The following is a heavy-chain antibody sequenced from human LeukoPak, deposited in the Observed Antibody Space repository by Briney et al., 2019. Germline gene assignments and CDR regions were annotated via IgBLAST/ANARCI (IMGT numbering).Heavy chain of an antibody. CDR1: GGSISSGGYY. Sequence: PPETLSLTCTVSGGSISSGGYYWSWIRQHPGKGLEWIGYIYYSGSTNYNPSLKSRVTISVDTSKNQFSLKLSSVTAADTAVYYCARDQHYYDSSGYYYGKEGAFDIWGQGTMVTVSS. CDR2: IYYSGST. J-gene: IGHJ3*02. V-gene: IGHV4-61*08. D-gene: IGHD3-22*01. CDR3: ARDQHYYDSSGYYYGKEGAFDI.